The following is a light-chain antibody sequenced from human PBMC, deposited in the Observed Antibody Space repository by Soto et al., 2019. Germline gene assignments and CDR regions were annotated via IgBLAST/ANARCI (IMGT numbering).Light chain of an antibody. CDR3: ENWDRSSLVV. J-gene: IGLJ2*01. Sequence: QSVLTQSSSASASPGSSVKLTCTLSSGHSNNIIAWHQQQPGKAPRYLMKLEATGTYTRGSGVPDRFSGSSSGADRYLTISDLQSADEADYFCENWDRSSLVVFGGGTKLTVL. V-gene: IGLV4-60*03. CDR2: LEATGTY. CDR1: SGHSNNI.